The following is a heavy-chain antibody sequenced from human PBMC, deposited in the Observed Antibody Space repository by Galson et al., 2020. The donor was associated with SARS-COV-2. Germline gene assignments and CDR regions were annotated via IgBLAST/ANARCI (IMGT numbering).Heavy chain of an antibody. V-gene: IGHV3-33*01. CDR3: ARDHDYGDYDSDY. CDR2: IWYDGSNK. Sequence: GESLKISCAASGFTFSSYGMHWVRQAPGKGLEWVAVIWYDGSNKYYADSVKGRFTISRDNSKNTLYLQMNSLRAEDTAVYYCARDHDYGDYDSDYWGQGTLVTVSS. J-gene: IGHJ4*02. CDR1: GFTFSSYG. D-gene: IGHD4-17*01.